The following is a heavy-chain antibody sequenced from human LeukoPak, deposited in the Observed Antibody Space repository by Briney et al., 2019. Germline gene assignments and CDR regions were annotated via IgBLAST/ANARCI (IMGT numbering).Heavy chain of an antibody. CDR1: GFTFSYYW. D-gene: IGHD3-3*01. Sequence: GGSLRLSCAASGFTFSYYWMTWVRQAPGKGLEWVANLRPDGRDKYYADSVKGRFTISRDNAKNSLYLQMNGLRADDTAIYYCVRDAYDDASESWGQGTLVTVSS. CDR3: VRDAYDDASES. CDR2: LRPDGRDK. V-gene: IGHV3-7*01. J-gene: IGHJ5*02.